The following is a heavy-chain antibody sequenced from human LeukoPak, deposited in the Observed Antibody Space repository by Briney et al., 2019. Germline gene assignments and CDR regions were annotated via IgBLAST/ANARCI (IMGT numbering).Heavy chain of an antibody. CDR1: GGSINNYY. CDR2: IYSGEGA. D-gene: IGHD3-3*01. J-gene: IGHJ3*02. Sequence: PSETLSLTCTVSGGSINNYYWNWIRQPAGKGLEWIGRIYSGEGADYSPSLKSRVTMSVDTSKNQFSLKLSSVTAADTAVYYCAREGRFLEWLPSDSGNDAFDIWGQGTMVTVSS. V-gene: IGHV4-4*07. CDR3: AREGRFLEWLPSDSGNDAFDI.